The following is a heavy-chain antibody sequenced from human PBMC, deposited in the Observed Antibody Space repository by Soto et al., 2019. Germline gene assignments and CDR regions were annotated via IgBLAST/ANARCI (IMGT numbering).Heavy chain of an antibody. D-gene: IGHD1-26*01. CDR2: ISGSGDST. V-gene: IGHV3-23*01. Sequence: EVQLLESGGGLEQPGGSLRLSCAASGFTFSSYAVNWVRQAPGKGLEWVSVISGSGDSTYYAASVKGRFTISRDNSKNTLYLQVNSLRAEDTAVYYCARRVSGSYYDYWGQGTLVTVSS. J-gene: IGHJ4*02. CDR1: GFTFSSYA. CDR3: ARRVSGSYYDY.